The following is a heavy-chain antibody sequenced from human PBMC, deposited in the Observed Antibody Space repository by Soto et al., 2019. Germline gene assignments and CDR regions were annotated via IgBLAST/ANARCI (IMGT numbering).Heavy chain of an antibody. J-gene: IGHJ6*02. CDR3: AREGRERSVYYTHYYYFSGMDV. CDR2: LWYDGSNK. D-gene: IGHD3-3*01. Sequence: GWSLRLSCAASGFTFSSYGMHWVRHAPGKGLEWVAVLWYDGSNKYYADSVKGRFTISRDNSKNTLYLQMNSLRDEDTAVYFCAREGRERSVYYTHYYYFSGMDVWVPGTTVTVSS. CDR1: GFTFSSYG. V-gene: IGHV3-33*01.